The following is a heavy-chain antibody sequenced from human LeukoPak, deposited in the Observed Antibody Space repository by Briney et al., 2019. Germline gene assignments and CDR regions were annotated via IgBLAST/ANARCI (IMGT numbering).Heavy chain of an antibody. J-gene: IGHJ4*02. CDR3: ARDFYGDYVSLGDY. Sequence: PGGSLRLSCVASGFTFSSYAMNWVRQAPGKGLEWVSYISSSGSTIYYADSLKGRFTISRDNAKNSLYLQMNSLRAEDTAVYYCARDFYGDYVSLGDYWGQGTLVTVSS. D-gene: IGHD4-17*01. V-gene: IGHV3-48*04. CDR1: GFTFSSYA. CDR2: ISSSGSTI.